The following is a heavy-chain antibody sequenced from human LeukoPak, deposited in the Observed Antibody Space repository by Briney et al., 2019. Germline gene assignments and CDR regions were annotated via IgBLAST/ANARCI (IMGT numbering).Heavy chain of an antibody. J-gene: IGHJ4*02. Sequence: GASVEVSCKASGYTFTSYYMHWVRQPPGQGLEWMGIINPSGGSTSYAQKFQGRVTMTRDTSTSTVYMELSSLRSEDTAVYYCARVVRKVGAPTENWGQGTLVTVSS. CDR3: ARVVRKVGAPTEN. CDR1: GYTFTSYY. CDR2: INPSGGST. V-gene: IGHV1-46*01. D-gene: IGHD1-26*01.